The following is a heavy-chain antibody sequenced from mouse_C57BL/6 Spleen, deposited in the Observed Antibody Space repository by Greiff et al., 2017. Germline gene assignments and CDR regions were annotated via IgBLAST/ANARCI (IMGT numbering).Heavy chain of an antibody. CDR2: IHPNSGST. D-gene: IGHD1-1*01. V-gene: IGHV1-64*01. J-gene: IGHJ3*01. CDR1: GYTFTSYW. CDR3: ASNCYGSPIFAY. Sequence: VQLQQPGAELVKPGASVKLSCKASGYTFTSYWMHWVKQRPGQGLEWIGMIHPNSGSTNYNEKFKSKATLTVDKSSSTAYMQLSSLTSEDSAVYYGASNCYGSPIFAYWGQGTLVTVSA.